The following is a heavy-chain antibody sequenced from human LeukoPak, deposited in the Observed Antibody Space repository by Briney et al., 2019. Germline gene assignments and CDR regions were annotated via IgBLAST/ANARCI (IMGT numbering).Heavy chain of an antibody. D-gene: IGHD6-19*01. J-gene: IGHJ2*01. CDR2: IYYSGGT. CDR1: GGSISSHY. V-gene: IGHV4-59*11. Sequence: PSETLSLTCTVSGGSISSHYWSWIRQPPGKGLEWIGYIYYSGGTNYNPSLKSRVTISVDTSKNQFSLKLSSVTAADTAVYYCARDGSGWEDWYFDLWGRGTLVTVSS. CDR3: ARDGSGWEDWYFDL.